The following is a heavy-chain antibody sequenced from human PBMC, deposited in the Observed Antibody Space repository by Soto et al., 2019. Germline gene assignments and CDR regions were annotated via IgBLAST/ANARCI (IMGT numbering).Heavy chain of an antibody. V-gene: IGHV4-61*01. CDR1: GGSVSSGSYY. CDR3: ARVSLSRSFDY. J-gene: IGHJ4*02. Sequence: SETLSLICTVSGGSVSSGSYYWSWIRQPPGKGLEWIGYIYYSGSTNYNPSLKGRVTISVDTSKNQFSLKLSSVTAADTAVYYCARVSLSRSFDYWGQGTLVTVSS. CDR2: IYYSGST.